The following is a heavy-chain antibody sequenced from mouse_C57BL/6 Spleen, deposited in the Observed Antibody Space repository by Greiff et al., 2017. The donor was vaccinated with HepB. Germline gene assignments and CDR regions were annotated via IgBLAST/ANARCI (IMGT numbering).Heavy chain of an antibody. V-gene: IGHV1-81*01. CDR1: GYTFTSYG. J-gene: IGHJ3*01. Sequence: VQLQQSGAELARPGASVKLSCKASGYTFTSYGISWVKQRTGQGLEWIGEIYPRSGNTYYNEKFKGKATLTADKSSSTAYMELRSLTSEDSAVYLCARSGYYGSSYVAYWGQGTLVTVSA. CDR3: ARSGYYGSSYVAY. D-gene: IGHD1-1*01. CDR2: IYPRSGNT.